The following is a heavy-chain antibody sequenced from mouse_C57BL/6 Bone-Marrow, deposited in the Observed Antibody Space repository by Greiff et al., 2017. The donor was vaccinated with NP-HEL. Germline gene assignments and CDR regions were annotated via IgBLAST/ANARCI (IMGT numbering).Heavy chain of an antibody. V-gene: IGHV1-9*01. CDR2: ILPGSGST. Sequence: QVQLQQSGAELMKPGASVKLSCKATGYTFTGYWIEWVKQRPGHGLEWIGEILPGSGSTNYNEKFKGNATFTADTSSNTAYMQLSSLTTEDSAIYYCASVGLRVPYYYAMDYWGQGTSVTVSS. CDR1: GYTFTGYW. CDR3: ASVGLRVPYYYAMDY. J-gene: IGHJ4*01. D-gene: IGHD2-4*01.